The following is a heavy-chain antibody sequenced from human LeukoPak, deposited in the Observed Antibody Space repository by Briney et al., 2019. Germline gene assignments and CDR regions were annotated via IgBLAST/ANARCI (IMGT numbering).Heavy chain of an antibody. Sequence: GGSLRLTCAASGFSFDDYGMSWVRQAPGKGLEWVSGINWNGGSTGYADPEKGRFTISRANSKNRLYLQMNSLRAEDAAVYYCARDSVVLPSASLDCWGQGTLVTVSA. V-gene: IGHV3-20*04. CDR2: INWNGGST. D-gene: IGHD2-2*01. J-gene: IGHJ4*02. CDR1: GFSFDDYG. CDR3: ARDSVVLPSASLDC.